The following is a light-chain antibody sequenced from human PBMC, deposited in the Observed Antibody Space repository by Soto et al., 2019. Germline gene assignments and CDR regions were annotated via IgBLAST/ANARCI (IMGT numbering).Light chain of an antibody. V-gene: IGKV2-30*01. CDR2: KVS. Sequence: DVVMTQSPLSLSVTLGQPASISCRSSESLLYSIENTYLNWFQQRPGQSPRRLIYKVSNRDSGVPDRFSGSGSGTDFTLKISRVEAEDVGVYYCMQGTHWPPAFGQGTKVEIK. CDR1: ESLLYSIENTY. CDR3: MQGTHWPPA. J-gene: IGKJ1*01.